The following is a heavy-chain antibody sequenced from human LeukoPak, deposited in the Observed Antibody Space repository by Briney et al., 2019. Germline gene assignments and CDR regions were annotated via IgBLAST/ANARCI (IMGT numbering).Heavy chain of an antibody. D-gene: IGHD5-18*01. CDR3: ARDAPGNTALDY. J-gene: IGHJ4*02. CDR1: GFTFVSYW. V-gene: IGHV3-74*01. Sequence: GGSLRLSYAASGFTFVSYWMHWVRQAPGKGLVWVSRINGYGSSTDFADSVKGRFTISRDNAKNTLYLQMNSLRAEDTAVYYCARDAPGNTALDYWGQGTLVTVSS. CDR2: INGYGSST.